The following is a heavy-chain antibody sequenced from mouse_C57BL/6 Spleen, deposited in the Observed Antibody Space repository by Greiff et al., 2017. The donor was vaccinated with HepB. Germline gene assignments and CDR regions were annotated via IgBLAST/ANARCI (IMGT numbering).Heavy chain of an antibody. CDR2: ISSGSSTI. CDR3: ARNPSDYYGSPWFAY. Sequence: EVKVVESGGGLVKPGGSLKLSCAASGFTFSDYGMHWVRQAPEKGLEWVAYISSGSSTIYYADTVKGRFTISRDNAKNTLFLQMTSLRSEDTAMYYCARNPSDYYGSPWFAYWGQGTLVTVSA. J-gene: IGHJ3*01. D-gene: IGHD1-1*01. CDR1: GFTFSDYG. V-gene: IGHV5-17*01.